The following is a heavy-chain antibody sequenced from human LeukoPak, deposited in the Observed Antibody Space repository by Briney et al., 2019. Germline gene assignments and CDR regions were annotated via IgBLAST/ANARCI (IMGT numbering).Heavy chain of an antibody. D-gene: IGHD3-3*01. J-gene: IGHJ3*02. Sequence: GGSLRLSCAVSGFIFSDYYMSWIRQAPGKGLEWVSSISSSSSYIYYADSVKGRFTISRDNAKNSLYLQMNSLRAEDTAVYYCARSMIFGVMDAFDIWGQGTMVTVSS. CDR3: ARSMIFGVMDAFDI. CDR2: ISSSSSYI. CDR1: GFIFSDYY. V-gene: IGHV3-21*01.